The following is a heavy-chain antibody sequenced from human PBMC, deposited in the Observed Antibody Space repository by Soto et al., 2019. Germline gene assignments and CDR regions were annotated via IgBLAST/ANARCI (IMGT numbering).Heavy chain of an antibody. CDR2: IHYSGST. V-gene: IGHV4-59*01. CDR3: ARDPISARPFFDY. J-gene: IGHJ4*02. Sequence: SETLSLTCTVSGGSITSYYWSWIRQPPGKGLEWIGDIHYSGSTNYNPSLKSRVTISTDTSKNQFSLNLSSVTAADTAVYYCARDPISARPFFDYWGQGTLVTVPQ. D-gene: IGHD6-6*01. CDR1: GGSITSYY.